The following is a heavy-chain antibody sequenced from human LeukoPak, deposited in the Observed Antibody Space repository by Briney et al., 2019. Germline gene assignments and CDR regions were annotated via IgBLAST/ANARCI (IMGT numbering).Heavy chain of an antibody. CDR3: ANGAVAGTGPDY. J-gene: IGHJ4*02. Sequence: GGSLRLSCTASGFTFSGYSMNWIRQAPGKGLEWVSSFGTRSTSVYHAGSVKGRFAISRDNAKNSLYLQMNSLRAEDTAVYYCANGAVAGTGPDYWGQGTLVTVSS. D-gene: IGHD6-19*01. V-gene: IGHV3-21*04. CDR2: FGTRSTSV. CDR1: GFTFSGYS.